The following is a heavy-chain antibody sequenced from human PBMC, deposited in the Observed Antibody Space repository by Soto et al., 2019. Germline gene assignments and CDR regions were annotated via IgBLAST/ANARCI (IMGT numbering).Heavy chain of an antibody. CDR3: ARNGALDY. CDR2: ILYSGTT. V-gene: IGHV4-30-4*01. Sequence: SETLSLTCTVSGGSISSGDYYWSWIRQPPGKGLEWIGYILYSGTTNYNPSLESRLTISVDTSKNQFSLKLTSVTAADTAVYYCARNGALDYWGRGTLVTVSS. D-gene: IGHD2-8*01. J-gene: IGHJ4*02. CDR1: GGSISSGDYY.